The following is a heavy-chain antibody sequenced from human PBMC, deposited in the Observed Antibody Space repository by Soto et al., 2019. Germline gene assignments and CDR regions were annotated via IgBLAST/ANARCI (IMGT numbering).Heavy chain of an antibody. D-gene: IGHD3-3*01. V-gene: IGHV3-23*01. CDR2: ISFSGDNT. Sequence: EVHLLESGGGLVQPGGSLRLSCAASGFTFSNHAMSWVRQTPGEGLEWVSGISFSGDNTYYADSVRGRFTAFRDNSKSTLYLQMNSLRAEDTAVYYCAKRFTLFGVKKLSPDADYWGQGTLVTVSS. CDR3: AKRFTLFGVKKLSPDADY. CDR1: GFTFSNHA. J-gene: IGHJ4*02.